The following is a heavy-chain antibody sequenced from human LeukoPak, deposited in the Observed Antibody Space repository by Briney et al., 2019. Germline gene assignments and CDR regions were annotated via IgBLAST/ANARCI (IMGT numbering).Heavy chain of an antibody. J-gene: IGHJ1*01. CDR1: GFTFSTFA. CDR3: AKDVIYSCGEYGGYFQH. D-gene: IGHD6-25*01. Sequence: GGSLRLSCSASGFTFSTFAMHRVRQAPGQGLEFVSSISSNGGTTKYADSVKGRFTISRDNSKNTLYLQLSSLRLEDTAVYYCAKDVIYSCGEYGGYFQHWGHGTQVTVFS. CDR2: ISSNGGTT. V-gene: IGHV3-64D*09.